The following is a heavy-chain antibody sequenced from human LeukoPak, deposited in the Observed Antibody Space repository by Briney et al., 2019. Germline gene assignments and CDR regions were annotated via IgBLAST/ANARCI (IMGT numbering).Heavy chain of an antibody. V-gene: IGHV1-2*02. J-gene: IGHJ4*02. CDR2: IYPPTGGT. CDR1: GYTITAYH. CDR3: VRENWYYDH. Sequence: ASVKVSCKTSGYTITAYHVHWVRQAPGQGLEFMGWIYPPTGGTVLAEKFQGRVIMTRDTSITTAYMELSGLNFNDTAVYYCVRENWYYDHWGQGTLVTVSS. D-gene: IGHD3-16*01.